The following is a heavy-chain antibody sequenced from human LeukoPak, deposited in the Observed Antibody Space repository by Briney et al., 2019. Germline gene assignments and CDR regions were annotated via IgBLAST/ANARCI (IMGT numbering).Heavy chain of an antibody. CDR3: TRSSGSSDFEY. V-gene: IGHV4-39*01. CDR2: IYYSGST. D-gene: IGHD3-10*01. CDR1: GGSISSSSYY. Sequence: SETLSLTCTVSGGSISSSSYYWGWIRQPPGKGLEWIGSIYYSGSTYYNPSLKSRVTISVDTSKNQFSLKLSSVTAADTAVYYCTRSSGSSDFEYWGQGTLVTVSS. J-gene: IGHJ4*02.